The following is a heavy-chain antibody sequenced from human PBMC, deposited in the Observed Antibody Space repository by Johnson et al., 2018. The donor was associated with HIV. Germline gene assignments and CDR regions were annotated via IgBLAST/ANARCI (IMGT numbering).Heavy chain of an antibody. CDR1: GFTFSSYA. Sequence: QVQLVESGGGLVQPGGSLRLSCAASGFTFSSYAMHWVRQAPGKGLEWVAVISYDGSNKYYAESVKGRFTISRDISKDTLYLQMISLRAEDTALYYCAREVIVAGHGGAFDIWGQGTMVTVSS. CDR3: AREVIVAGHGGAFDI. V-gene: IGHV3-30-3*01. CDR2: ISYDGSNK. D-gene: IGHD5-12*01. J-gene: IGHJ3*02.